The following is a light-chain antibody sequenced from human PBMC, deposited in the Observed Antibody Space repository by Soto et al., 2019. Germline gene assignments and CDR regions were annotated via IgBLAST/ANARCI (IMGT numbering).Light chain of an antibody. CDR3: QQYGSSPQT. CDR1: QSVSSSY. V-gene: IGKV3-20*01. J-gene: IGKJ2*01. Sequence: EIVLTQSPGTLSLSPGERATLSCRASQSVSSSYLAWYQQKPGQAPRLLIYDASSRATGIPDRFSGSGSGTDFTRTISRLEPEDFAVYYCQQYGSSPQTFGQGTKLEIK. CDR2: DAS.